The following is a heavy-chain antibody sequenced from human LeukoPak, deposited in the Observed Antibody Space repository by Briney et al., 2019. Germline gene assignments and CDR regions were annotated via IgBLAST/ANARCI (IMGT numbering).Heavy chain of an antibody. J-gene: IGHJ4*02. Sequence: ASVKVSCKASGYTFTSYYMHGVRQAPGQGLEWKGIINPSGGSTSYAQRFQGRVTMTRDTSTSTVYMELSSLRSEDTAVYYCARIRGLYFDYWGQGTLVTVSS. V-gene: IGHV1-46*01. CDR1: GYTFTSYY. CDR3: ARIRGLYFDY. CDR2: INPSGGST.